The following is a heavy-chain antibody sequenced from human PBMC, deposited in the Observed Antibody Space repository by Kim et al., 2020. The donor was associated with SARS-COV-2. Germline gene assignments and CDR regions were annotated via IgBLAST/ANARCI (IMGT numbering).Heavy chain of an antibody. J-gene: IGHJ6*03. CDR3: ARGGTVRFPNYYYYMDV. CDR2: INHSGST. V-gene: IGHV4-34*01. D-gene: IGHD1-1*01. CDR1: GGSFNGYY. Sequence: SETLSLTCAVYGGSFNGYYWSWIRQPPGKGLEWIGEINHSGSTNYNPSLKSRVTISVDTSKNQFSLKLSSVTAADTAVYYCARGGTVRFPNYYYYMDVWGKGTTVTVSS.